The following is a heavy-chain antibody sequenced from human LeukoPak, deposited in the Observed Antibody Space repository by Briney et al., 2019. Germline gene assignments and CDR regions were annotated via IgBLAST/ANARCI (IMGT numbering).Heavy chain of an antibody. J-gene: IGHJ4*02. V-gene: IGHV4-31*03. Sequence: SETLSLTCTVSGGSISSGGYYWSWIRQHPGKGLEWIGYIYYSGSTYYNPSLKSRVTISVDTSKNQFSLKLSSVTAADTAAYYCARELVGAISFDYWGQGTLVTVSS. CDR3: ARELVGAISFDY. D-gene: IGHD1-26*01. CDR1: GGSISSGGYY. CDR2: IYYSGST.